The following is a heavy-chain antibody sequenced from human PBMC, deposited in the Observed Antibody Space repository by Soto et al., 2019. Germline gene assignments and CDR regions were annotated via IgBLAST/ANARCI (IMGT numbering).Heavy chain of an antibody. Sequence: QVQLQESGPGLVKPSQTLSLTCTVSGGSISSGGYYWSWIRQHPGKGLEWIGFIYYSGSTYYNPSLKSRVTISVDTSKNHFSLKLSSVSAADTAVYYCATGRTGYYDSSGLLIDYWGQGTLVTVSS. CDR2: IYYSGST. V-gene: IGHV4-31*03. CDR1: GGSISSGGYY. J-gene: IGHJ4*02. CDR3: ATGRTGYYDSSGLLIDY. D-gene: IGHD3-22*01.